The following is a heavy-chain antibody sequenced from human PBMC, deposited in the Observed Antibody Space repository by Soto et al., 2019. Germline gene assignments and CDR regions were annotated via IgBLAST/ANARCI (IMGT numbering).Heavy chain of an antibody. V-gene: IGHV1-18*01. CDR3: ARGRYGDY. J-gene: IGHJ4*02. CDR1: GYIFTSYG. Sequence: QAHLVQSGPEVKKPGASVKVSCKGSGYIFTSYGIAWVRQVPGQGLEWMGWISAHNGNTEYAQKFQGRVTVTRDTSTSTAYLELRSLRSDDTALYYCARGRYGDYWGQGALVTVSS. D-gene: IGHD4-17*01. CDR2: ISAHNGNT.